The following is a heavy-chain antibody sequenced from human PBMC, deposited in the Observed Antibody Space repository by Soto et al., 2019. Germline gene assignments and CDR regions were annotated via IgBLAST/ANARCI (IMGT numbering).Heavy chain of an antibody. CDR1: GFTFSSYD. CDR2: IGTAGDT. Sequence: EVQLVESGGGLVQPGGSLRLSCAACGFTFSSYDMHWVRQATGKGLEWVSAIGTAGDTYYPGSVKGRFTISRENAKNSLYLQMNSLRAGDTAVYYCARGRGGYGPAGWFDPWGQGTLVTVSS. V-gene: IGHV3-13*04. J-gene: IGHJ5*02. D-gene: IGHD5-12*01. CDR3: ARGRGGYGPAGWFDP.